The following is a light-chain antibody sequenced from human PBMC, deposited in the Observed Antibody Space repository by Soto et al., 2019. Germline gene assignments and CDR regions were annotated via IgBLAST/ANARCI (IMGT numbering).Light chain of an antibody. CDR3: QQLNSYPT. V-gene: IGKV1-9*01. Sequence: DIQLTQSPSFLSASVGDRVTIACRASQGIRSYLAWYQQQPGKAPKLLIYAASTLQRGVPSRFSGSGSGTEFTLTISSLQPEDFATYYCQQLNSYPTFGGGTKVEIK. CDR1: QGIRSY. J-gene: IGKJ4*01. CDR2: AAS.